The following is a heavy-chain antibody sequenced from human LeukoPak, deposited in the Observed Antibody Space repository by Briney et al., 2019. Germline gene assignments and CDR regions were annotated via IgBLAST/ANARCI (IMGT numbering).Heavy chain of an antibody. CDR1: GFTFSSYA. CDR2: ISYDGSNK. D-gene: IGHD1-26*01. V-gene: IGHV3-30-3*01. Sequence: GGSLRLSCAASGFTFSSYAMHWVRQAPGKGLEWVAVISYDGSNKYYADSVKGRFTISRDNSKNTLYLQMNSLRAEDTAVYYCAKDEGSYCDYWGQGTLVTVSS. J-gene: IGHJ4*02. CDR3: AKDEGSYCDY.